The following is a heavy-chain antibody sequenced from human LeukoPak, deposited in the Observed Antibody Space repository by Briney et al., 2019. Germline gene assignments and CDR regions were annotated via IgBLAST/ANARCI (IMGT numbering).Heavy chain of an antibody. D-gene: IGHD3-10*01. Sequence: PGASLRLSRAASGFTFSSYAMIWVRQPPGKWLEWVSTISGSGGNPYYADSVTGRFTISRDNSKNTLYLQMNSLRAEDTAVYYCAKRGGSGNYYFDYWGQGSLVTVSS. CDR3: AKRGGSGNYYFDY. CDR2: ISGSGGNP. J-gene: IGHJ4*02. CDR1: GFTFSSYA. V-gene: IGHV3-23*01.